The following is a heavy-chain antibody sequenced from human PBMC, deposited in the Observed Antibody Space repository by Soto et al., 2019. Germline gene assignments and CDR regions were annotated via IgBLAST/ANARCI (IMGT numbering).Heavy chain of an antibody. CDR1: GYIFMNYA. CDR2: IHAGDGKT. D-gene: IGHD2-2*01. V-gene: IGHV1-3*01. CDR3: ARVPRYTSYIVEVPAVMYEEWFDP. Sequence: QVHLVQSGAEVKKPGASVKVSCKSSGYIFMNYAIHWVRQAPGQGFEWMGWIHAGDGKTKYPQSLQGRVTITRDTSASTVYMELSGLTSEDTAVYYCARVPRYTSYIVEVPAVMYEEWFDPWGQGTLVTVSS. J-gene: IGHJ5*02.